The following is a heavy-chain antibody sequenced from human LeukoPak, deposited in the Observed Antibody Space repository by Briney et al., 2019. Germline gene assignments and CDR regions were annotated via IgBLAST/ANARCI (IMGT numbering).Heavy chain of an antibody. V-gene: IGHV3-23*01. Sequence: HSGGSLRLSRAASGFTFSSYAMSWVRQAPGKGLEWVSAISGSGGSTYYADSVKGRFTISRDNSKNTLYLQMNSLRAEDTAVYYCAKDRTAAAAFDYWGQGTLVTVSS. CDR2: ISGSGGST. J-gene: IGHJ4*02. CDR1: GFTFSSYA. CDR3: AKDRTAAAAFDY. D-gene: IGHD6-13*01.